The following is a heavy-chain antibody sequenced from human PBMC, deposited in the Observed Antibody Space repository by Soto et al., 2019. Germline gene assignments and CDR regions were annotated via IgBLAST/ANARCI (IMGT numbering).Heavy chain of an antibody. CDR1: GVSISSGGYY. J-gene: IGHJ4*02. D-gene: IGHD2-21*02. Sequence: SETLSLTCTVSGVSISSGGYYWSWIRKHPGKGLEWIGNIYYSGRTYYNPSLKSRVILSVDTSKNHFSLTLRSVTAADSAMYYCASVIGCDFEYYFDFWGQGALVPVSS. CDR3: ASVIGCDFEYYFDF. V-gene: IGHV4-31*03. CDR2: IYYSGRT.